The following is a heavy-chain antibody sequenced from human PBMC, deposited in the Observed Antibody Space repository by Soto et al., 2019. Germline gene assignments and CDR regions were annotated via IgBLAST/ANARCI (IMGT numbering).Heavy chain of an antibody. Sequence: ASVKVSCKASGYTFTSYGISWVRQAPGQGLEWMGWISAYNGNTNYAQKLQGRVTMTTDTSTSTAYMELRSLRSDDTAVYYCARGVDRVRGVMPVDFDYWGQGTLVTVSS. J-gene: IGHJ4*02. CDR3: ARGVDRVRGVMPVDFDY. V-gene: IGHV1-18*01. D-gene: IGHD3-10*01. CDR1: GYTFTSYG. CDR2: ISAYNGNT.